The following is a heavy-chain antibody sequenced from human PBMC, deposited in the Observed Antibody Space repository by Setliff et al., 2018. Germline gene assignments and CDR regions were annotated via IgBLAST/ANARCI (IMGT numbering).Heavy chain of an antibody. CDR1: GFTFRDYT. V-gene: IGHV3-23*01. D-gene: IGHD1-26*01. Sequence: GGSLRLSCAASGFTFRDYTMSWVRQVPGKGLEWVAGVIQVGSGVYADSVKGRSTIYRDNSKNSFFLQINNLRVEDTATYYCAKDRVNDGFWDFDAWGQGIVVTVSS. J-gene: IGHJ4*02. CDR2: VIQVGSG. CDR3: AKDRVNDGFWDFDA.